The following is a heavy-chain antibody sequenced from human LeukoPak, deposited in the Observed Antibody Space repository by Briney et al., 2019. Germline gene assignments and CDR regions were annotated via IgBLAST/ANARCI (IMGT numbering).Heavy chain of an antibody. CDR1: GFTFRSYG. V-gene: IGHV3-33*01. CDR3: ARDLEQWLVQGHFQH. D-gene: IGHD6-19*01. CDR2: IWYDGNNK. J-gene: IGHJ1*01. Sequence: SGKSLRLSCAASGFTFRSYGMHWVRQAPGKGLEWVAIIWYDGNNKYYADSVKGRFTISRDNSKNTLYLQMNSLRAEDTAVYYCARDLEQWLVQGHFQHWGQGTLVTVSS.